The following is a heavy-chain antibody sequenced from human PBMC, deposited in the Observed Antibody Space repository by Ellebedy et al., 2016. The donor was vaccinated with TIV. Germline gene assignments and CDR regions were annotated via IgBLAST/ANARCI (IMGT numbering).Heavy chain of an antibody. CDR3: SRETFNDVDLNLRGIFDM. CDR1: GFTVSSSY. V-gene: IGHV3-66*01. J-gene: IGHJ3*02. Sequence: GESLKISCAASGFTVSSSYMSWVRQAPGKGLEWVSVIDTGSTTYYADSLKGRFTISRDNSKNTLYLQMDSLRAEETAVYYCSRETFNDVDLNLRGIFDMWGQGTVVTVSS. D-gene: IGHD6-13*01. CDR2: IDTGSTT.